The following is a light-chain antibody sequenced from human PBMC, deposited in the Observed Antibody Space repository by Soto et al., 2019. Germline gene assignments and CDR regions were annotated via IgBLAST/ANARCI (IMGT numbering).Light chain of an antibody. CDR2: GAS. V-gene: IGKV3-20*01. CDR1: QSVSSSF. J-gene: IGKJ1*01. CDR3: KQYGSSPPWT. Sequence: EIVLTQSPGTLSLSPGERATLSCRASQSVSSSFLAWYQQKPGQAPRLLIYGASSRATGIPDRFSGGGSGTDFTLTISRLEPEDFAVYYCKQYGSSPPWTFGQGTKVEIK.